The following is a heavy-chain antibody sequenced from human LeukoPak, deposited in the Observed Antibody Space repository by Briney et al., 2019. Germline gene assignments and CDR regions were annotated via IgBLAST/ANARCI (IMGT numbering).Heavy chain of an antibody. V-gene: IGHV3-74*01. CDR3: ARDRSYNLDY. J-gene: IGHJ4*02. D-gene: IGHD5-24*01. Sequence: GGSLRLSCAASGFTSSSYWMHWVRQAPGKGLAWVSHINGDGSSTSYADSVKGRVTISRDNAKNTLYLQINSLTAEDSAVYYCARDRSYNLDYWGQGTLVTVSS. CDR1: GFTSSSYW. CDR2: INGDGSST.